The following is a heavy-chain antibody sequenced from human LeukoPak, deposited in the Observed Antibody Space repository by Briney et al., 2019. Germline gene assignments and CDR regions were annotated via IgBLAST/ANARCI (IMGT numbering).Heavy chain of an antibody. Sequence: QPGGSLRLSCAASGFTFSTYGMHWVRQAPGKGLEWVAVISYDGSNKYYAESVKGRFTISRDNSKNTLYLQVNSLRAEDTAVYYCAKAVAGHFDYWGQGTLVTVSS. CDR3: AKAVAGHFDY. CDR2: ISYDGSNK. J-gene: IGHJ4*02. D-gene: IGHD6-19*01. CDR1: GFTFSTYG. V-gene: IGHV3-30*18.